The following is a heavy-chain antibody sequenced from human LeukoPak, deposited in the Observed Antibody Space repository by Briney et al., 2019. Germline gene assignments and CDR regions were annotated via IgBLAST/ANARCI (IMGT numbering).Heavy chain of an antibody. V-gene: IGHV1-8*01. D-gene: IGHD3-10*01. Sequence: ASVKVSCKASGYTFTSYDINWVRQATGQGLEWMGWMNPNSGNTGYAQKFRGRVTMTRNTSISTAYMELSSLRSEDTAVYYCARAFGGVWFGESPLGYWGQGTLVTVSS. CDR2: MNPNSGNT. CDR1: GYTFTSYD. J-gene: IGHJ4*02. CDR3: ARAFGGVWFGESPLGY.